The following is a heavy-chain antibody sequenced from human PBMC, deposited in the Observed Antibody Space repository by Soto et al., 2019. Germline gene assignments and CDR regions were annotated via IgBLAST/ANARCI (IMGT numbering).Heavy chain of an antibody. V-gene: IGHV3-30*18. CDR3: AKDAGPYPWLSFYMDV. Sequence: QVQLVESGGGVVQPGRSLRLSCVASGFTSNIYGMHWVRQAPGKGLEWVAVLSYDVIKPYYADSVKGRFTVSRDKSKDVVFLQMNSLSTEDTAVYYCAKDAGPYPWLSFYMDVWGKGTPVTVTS. CDR2: LSYDVIKP. D-gene: IGHD3-16*02. J-gene: IGHJ6*03. CDR1: GFTSNIYG.